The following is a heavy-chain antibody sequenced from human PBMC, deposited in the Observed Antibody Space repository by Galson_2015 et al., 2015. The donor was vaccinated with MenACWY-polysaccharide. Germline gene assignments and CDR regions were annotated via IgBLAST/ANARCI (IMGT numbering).Heavy chain of an antibody. CDR2: IWYDGSNK. CDR1: GFTFSSYG. D-gene: IGHD5-18*01. Sequence: SLRLSCAASGFTFSSYGMHWVRQAPGKGLEWVAVIWYDGSNKNYADSVKGRFTISRDNSKNTLYLQMNSLRAEDTAVYYCARDRLRGLADTAMVIGYWFDPWGQGTLVTVSS. J-gene: IGHJ5*02. CDR3: ARDRLRGLADTAMVIGYWFDP. V-gene: IGHV3-33*01.